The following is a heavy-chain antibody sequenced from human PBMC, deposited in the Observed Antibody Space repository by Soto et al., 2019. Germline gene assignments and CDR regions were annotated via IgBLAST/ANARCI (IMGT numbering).Heavy chain of an antibody. D-gene: IGHD3-10*01. CDR1: GYTFPNYG. J-gene: IGHJ4*02. CDR2: ISAYKTNI. V-gene: IGHV1-18*01. Sequence: GASVKVSCKASGYTFPNYGITWVRQAPGQGLEWMGWISAYKTNIKCAQKFQGRVTLTTDTSTTTAYMELRSLRSDDTAIYYCARDLDGSGAYYTDFWGQGTLVTVSS. CDR3: ARDLDGSGAYYTDF.